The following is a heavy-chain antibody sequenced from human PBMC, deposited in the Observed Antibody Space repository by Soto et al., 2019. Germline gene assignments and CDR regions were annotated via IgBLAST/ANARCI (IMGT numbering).Heavy chain of an antibody. Sequence: QVQLVQSGAEVKKPGSSVKVSCKASGGTFSSYAISWVRQAPGQGLEWMGGIIPIFGTANYAQKFQGRVTITADEPTSTAYMELSSLRSEDTAVYYCARVVAYCGGDCYWWYFDLWGRGTLVTVSS. CDR2: IIPIFGTA. J-gene: IGHJ2*01. V-gene: IGHV1-69*01. CDR3: ARVVAYCGGDCYWWYFDL. D-gene: IGHD2-21*02. CDR1: GGTFSSYA.